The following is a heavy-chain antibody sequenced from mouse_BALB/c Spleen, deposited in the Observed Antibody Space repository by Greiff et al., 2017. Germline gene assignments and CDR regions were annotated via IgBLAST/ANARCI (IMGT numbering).Heavy chain of an antibody. CDR1: GFTFSSFG. CDR2: ISSGSSTI. CDR3: AREKFKCYFDY. J-gene: IGHJ2*01. D-gene: IGHD1-3*01. V-gene: IGHV5-17*02. Sequence: EVLLVESGGGLVQPGGSRKLSCAASGFTFSSFGMHWVRQAPEKGLEWVAYISSGSSTIYYADTVKGRFTISRDNPKNTLFLQMTSLRSEDTAMYYCAREKFKCYFDYWGQGTTLTVSS.